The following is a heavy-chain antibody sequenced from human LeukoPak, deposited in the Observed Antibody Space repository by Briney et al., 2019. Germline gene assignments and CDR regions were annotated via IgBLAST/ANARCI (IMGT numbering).Heavy chain of an antibody. CDR3: ARDRDLAVTGSLYYFDS. Sequence: ASVKVSCKASGYTFTGYYIHWVRQAPGQGLEWMGYINPNSGGTSYAQKFQGRVTMTRDTSISTAYMELSRLISDDTAVFYCARDRDLAVTGSLYYFDSWGQGTLVTVSS. V-gene: IGHV1-2*02. CDR2: INPNSGGT. J-gene: IGHJ4*02. D-gene: IGHD6-19*01. CDR1: GYTFTGYY.